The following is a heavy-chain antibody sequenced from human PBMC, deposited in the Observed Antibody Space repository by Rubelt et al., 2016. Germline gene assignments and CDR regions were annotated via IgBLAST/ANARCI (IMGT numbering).Heavy chain of an antibody. Sequence: QITLKESGPTLVKPTQTLTLTCTFSGFSLRSSAVGVVWIRQPPGKALEWLPLIYWNDDKRYSPSLMSRLTITKDTSKNQVVLTMTNMDPVDTATYYCAHSRAARVLDYWGQGTLVTVSS. V-gene: IGHV2-5*01. CDR1: GFSLRSSAVG. CDR3: AHSRAARVLDY. D-gene: IGHD6-6*01. CDR2: IYWNDDK. J-gene: IGHJ4*02.